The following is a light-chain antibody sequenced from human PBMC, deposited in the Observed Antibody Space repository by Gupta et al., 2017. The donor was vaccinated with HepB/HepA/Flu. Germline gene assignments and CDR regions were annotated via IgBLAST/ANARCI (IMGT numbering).Light chain of an antibody. Sequence: EIVLTQSPATLSLSPGERATLSCGARQSVSSSYLAWYQQKPGQAPRLLIYDASSRATGIPDRFSGSGSGTEFTLTISRLEPEDFAVYYCHQYGSSPWTFGQGTKVEIK. CDR2: DAS. CDR1: QSVSSSY. CDR3: HQYGSSPWT. J-gene: IGKJ1*01. V-gene: IGKV3D-20*01.